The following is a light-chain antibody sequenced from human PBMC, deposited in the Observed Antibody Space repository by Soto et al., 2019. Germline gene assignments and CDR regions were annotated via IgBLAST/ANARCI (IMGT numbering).Light chain of an antibody. CDR2: KVS. J-gene: IGKJ5*01. Sequence: DVVMTQSPLSLPVTLGQPASISCRSSQSLVYSDGNTYLNWFQQRPGQSPRRLIYKVSNRDSEVPDRFSGRGSGTDFTLKISRVEAEDVGVYYCMQGTHWPPITFGQGTRLEIK. CDR3: MQGTHWPPIT. V-gene: IGKV2-30*01. CDR1: QSLVYSDGNTY.